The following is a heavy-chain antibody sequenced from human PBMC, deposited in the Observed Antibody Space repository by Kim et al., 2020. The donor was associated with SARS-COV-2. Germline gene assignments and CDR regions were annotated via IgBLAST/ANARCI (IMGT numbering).Heavy chain of an antibody. Sequence: VKGRFTISRDNAQKSLYLQMGSLRVEDTAVYYCARDPVTVAGVFYYAMDVWGQGTTVTVSS. D-gene: IGHD6-19*01. J-gene: IGHJ6*02. CDR3: ARDPVTVAGVFYYAMDV. V-gene: IGHV3-48*01.